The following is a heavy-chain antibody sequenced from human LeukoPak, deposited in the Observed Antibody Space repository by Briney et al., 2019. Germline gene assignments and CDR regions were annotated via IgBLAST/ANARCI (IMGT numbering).Heavy chain of an antibody. CDR3: AKDLTEYASAALGY. V-gene: IGHV3-30*02. CDR2: IRYDGSNK. J-gene: IGHJ4*02. Sequence: GGSLRLSCAASGFTFSSYGMHWDRQAPGKGLEWVTFIRYDGSNKYYVDSVKGRFTISRDNSKNTLYLQMNSLRAEDTAVYYCAKDLTEYASAALGYWGQGTLVTVSS. D-gene: IGHD6-25*01. CDR1: GFTFSSYG.